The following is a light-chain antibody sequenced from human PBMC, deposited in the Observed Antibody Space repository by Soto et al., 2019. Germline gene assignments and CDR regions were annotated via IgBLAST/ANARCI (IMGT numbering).Light chain of an antibody. Sequence: DIQLTQSPSFLSASVGDRVTITCRASRAISNYLAWYQQKPGKAPKLLIYAASTLQSGVTARFSGSGAGTEFTLTIGSLQPEDYATDYCQQINSWPYTFGQGTKLEIK. CDR1: RAISNY. V-gene: IGKV1-9*01. J-gene: IGKJ2*01. CDR3: QQINSWPYT. CDR2: AAS.